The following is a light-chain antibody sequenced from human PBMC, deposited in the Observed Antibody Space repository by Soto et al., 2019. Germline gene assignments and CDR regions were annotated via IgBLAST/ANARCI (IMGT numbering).Light chain of an antibody. V-gene: IGKV3-20*01. Sequence: EIVVTQSPGTLSLSPGERATLSCRASQSVSSNFLAWYRQKPGQAPRLLIYGASTRATGIPGRFSGSGSGTDFTLTISRLEPEDFAVYYCQQYGSSYTFGQGTKLEIK. CDR1: QSVSSNF. CDR3: QQYGSSYT. J-gene: IGKJ2*01. CDR2: GAS.